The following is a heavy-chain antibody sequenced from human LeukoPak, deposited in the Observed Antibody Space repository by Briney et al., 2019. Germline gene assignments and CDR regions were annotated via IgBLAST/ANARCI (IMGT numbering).Heavy chain of an antibody. CDR2: IIPIFGTA. Sequence: GASVKVSCKASGYTFTTSGINWVQQAPGQGLEWMGGIIPIFGTANYAQKFQGRVTITADESTSTAYMELSSLRSEDTAVYYCAIGEDRDSSLGDYWGQGTLVTVSS. CDR3: AIGEDRDSSLGDY. D-gene: IGHD3-22*01. CDR1: GYTFTTSG. V-gene: IGHV1-69*13. J-gene: IGHJ4*02.